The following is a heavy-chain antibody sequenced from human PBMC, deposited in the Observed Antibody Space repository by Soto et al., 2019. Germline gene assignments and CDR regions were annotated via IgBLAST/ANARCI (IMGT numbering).Heavy chain of an antibody. CDR2: MNPNSGNT. Sequence: ASLKVSCKASVYPFTSYEINWVRQATGQGLEWMGWMNPNSGNTGYAQKFQGRVTMTRNTSISTAYMEPSSLRSEYMAVYYCARGASIAARLPGYWGQGTLVTVSS. CDR3: ARGASIAARLPGY. D-gene: IGHD6-6*01. J-gene: IGHJ4*02. CDR1: VYPFTSYE. V-gene: IGHV1-8*01.